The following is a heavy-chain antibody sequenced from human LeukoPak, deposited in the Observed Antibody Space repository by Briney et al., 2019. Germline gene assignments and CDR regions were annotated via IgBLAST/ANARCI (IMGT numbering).Heavy chain of an antibody. D-gene: IGHD1-26*01. CDR1: GGTFSSYA. CDR3: ASALVGATTGRYYYYMDV. V-gene: IGHV1-69*06. J-gene: IGHJ6*03. Sequence: SVKVSCKASGGTFSSYAISWVRQAPGQGLEWMGGIIPIFGTANYAQKFQGRVTITADKSTSTAYMELSSLRSEDTAVYYCASALVGATTGRYYYYMDVWGKGTTVTVSS. CDR2: IIPIFGTA.